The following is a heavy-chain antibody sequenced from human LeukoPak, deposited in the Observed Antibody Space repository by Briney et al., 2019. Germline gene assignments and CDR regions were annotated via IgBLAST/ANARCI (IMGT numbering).Heavy chain of an antibody. J-gene: IGHJ5*02. CDR1: GYTFTGYY. D-gene: IGHD6-19*01. V-gene: IGHV1-2*02. CDR3: AREYQGGQWLVRENWFDP. Sequence: ASVKVSCKASGYTFTGYYMHWVRQAPGQGLEWMGWINPNNGGTNYAQKFQGRVTMTRDTSISTAYMELSRLRSDDTAVYYCAREYQGGQWLVRENWFDPWGQGTLVTVSS. CDR2: INPNNGGT.